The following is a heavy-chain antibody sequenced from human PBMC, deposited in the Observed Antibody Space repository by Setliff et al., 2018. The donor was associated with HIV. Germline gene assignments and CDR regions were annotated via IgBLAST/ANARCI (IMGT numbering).Heavy chain of an antibody. CDR1: GFTFSSKG. J-gene: IGHJ6*04. V-gene: IGHV3-33*06. Sequence: LRLSCAASGFTFSSKGMHWVRQAPGKGLEWVAIIWYDGSNKYYADSVKGRFTISRDNSKKMLFLQMNSLRAEDTAVYYCAKDPAVNAYGDYPLGGMDVWGKGTTVTVSS. D-gene: IGHD4-17*01. CDR3: AKDPAVNAYGDYPLGGMDV. CDR2: IWYDGSNK.